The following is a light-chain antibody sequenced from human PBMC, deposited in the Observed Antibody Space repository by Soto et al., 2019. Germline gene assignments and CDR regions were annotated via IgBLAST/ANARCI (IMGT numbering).Light chain of an antibody. Sequence: DIQMTQSPSTLSASVGDRVTITCRASQSTSSWLAWYQQKPGKAPKLLIYDASSMASGVPSRFSGSGSGTDFTLTISSLQPEDFAVYYCQQCSNLLSTFGQGTRLDIK. CDR2: DAS. V-gene: IGKV1-5*01. J-gene: IGKJ5*01. CDR1: QSTSSW. CDR3: QQCSNLLST.